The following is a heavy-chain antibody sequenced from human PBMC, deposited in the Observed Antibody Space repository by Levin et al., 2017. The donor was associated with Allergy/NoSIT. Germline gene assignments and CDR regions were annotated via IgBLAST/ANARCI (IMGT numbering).Heavy chain of an antibody. D-gene: IGHD3-22*01. CDR2: ISAYNGNT. V-gene: IGHV1-18*01. CDR1: GYTFTSYG. J-gene: IGHJ4*02. CDR3: ARDTYYYDSSGYYGDY. Sequence: ASVKVSCKASGYTFTSYGISWVRQAPGQGLEWMGWISAYNGNTNYAQKLQGRVTMTTDTSTSTAYMELRSLRSDDTAVYYCARDTYYYDSSGYYGDYWGQGTLVTVSS.